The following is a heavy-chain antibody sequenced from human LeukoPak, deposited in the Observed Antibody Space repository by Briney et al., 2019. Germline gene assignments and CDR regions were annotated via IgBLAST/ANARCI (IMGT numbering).Heavy chain of an antibody. J-gene: IGHJ4*02. D-gene: IGHD3-10*02. V-gene: IGHV3-30*18. CDR1: GFTFSSYW. CDR3: AKDVRGVLDY. Sequence: GGSLRLSCAVSGFTFSSYWMSWVRQAPGKGLEWVAVISYDGSNKYYADSVKGRFTISRDNSKNTLYLQMNSLRAEDTAVYYCAKDVRGVLDYWGQGTLVTVSS. CDR2: ISYDGSNK.